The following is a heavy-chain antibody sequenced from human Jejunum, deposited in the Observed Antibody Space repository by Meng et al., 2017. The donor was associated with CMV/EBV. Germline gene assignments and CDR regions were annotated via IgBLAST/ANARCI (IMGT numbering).Heavy chain of an antibody. Sequence: YNMHWVRQAPGQGLEWVSSISRSTTYIYYADSVKGRFSISRDNALNSFYLQMDSLRAEDTAVYYCAREGYCSGSGCSSTEGYGMDVWGQGTTVTVSS. D-gene: IGHD2-15*01. CDR3: AREGYCSGSGCSSTEGYGMDV. CDR1: YN. CDR2: ISRSTTYI. V-gene: IGHV3-21*01. J-gene: IGHJ6*02.